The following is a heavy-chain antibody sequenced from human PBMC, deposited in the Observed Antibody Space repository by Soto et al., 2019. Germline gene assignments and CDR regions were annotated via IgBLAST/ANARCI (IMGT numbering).Heavy chain of an antibody. V-gene: IGHV1-24*01. Sequence: ASVKVSCKVSGYTLTELSMHWVRQAPGKGLEWMGGFDPDNGETIYAQKFQGRVTMTTDTSTSTAYMELRSLRSDDTAVYYCARDCSGGSCYCNYWGQGTLVTVSS. CDR2: FDPDNGET. J-gene: IGHJ4*02. CDR3: ARDCSGGSCYCNY. D-gene: IGHD2-15*01. CDR1: GYTLTELS.